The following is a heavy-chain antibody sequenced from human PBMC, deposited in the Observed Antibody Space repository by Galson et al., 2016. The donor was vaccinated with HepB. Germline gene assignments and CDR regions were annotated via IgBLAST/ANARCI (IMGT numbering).Heavy chain of an antibody. CDR3: ARGSTYGEFDY. CDR1: GYSFTVYY. D-gene: IGHD4-17*01. CDR2: INPNSGGP. J-gene: IGHJ4*02. Sequence: SVKVSCRASGYSFTVYYIHWVRQAPGQGLEWVGWINPNSGGPNYAQTFQGWVTMTRDTSISTAYMELSRLRSDDTAVYYCARGSTYGEFDYWGQGTLVTVSS. V-gene: IGHV1-2*04.